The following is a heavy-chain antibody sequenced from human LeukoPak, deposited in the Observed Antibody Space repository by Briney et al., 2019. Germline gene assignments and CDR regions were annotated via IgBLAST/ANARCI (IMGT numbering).Heavy chain of an antibody. CDR2: IYYSGST. D-gene: IGHD4-17*01. V-gene: IGHV4-31*03. Sequence: SQTPSLTCTVSGGSISSGGYYWSWIRQHPGKGLEWIGYIYYSGSTYYNPSLKSRVTVSVDTSKNQFSLKLSSVTAADTAVYYCACLPDYGDYEVSYWGQGTLVTVSS. CDR1: GGSISSGGYY. J-gene: IGHJ4*02. CDR3: ACLPDYGDYEVSY.